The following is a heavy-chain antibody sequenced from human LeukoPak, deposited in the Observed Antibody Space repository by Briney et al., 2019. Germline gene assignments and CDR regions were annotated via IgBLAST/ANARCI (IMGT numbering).Heavy chain of an antibody. CDR1: GFTFSSYG. Sequence: PGRSLRLSCAASGFTFSSYGMHWVRQAPGRGLEGVAIVWYDGSKKYYSDSVKGRFTISRDNSQNTLYLQMNSLRAEDTAVYYCARLDSGGYYFDFGWGQGTLVTVSS. CDR2: VWYDGSKK. V-gene: IGHV3-33*01. J-gene: IGHJ4*02. D-gene: IGHD3-22*01. CDR3: ARLDSGGYYFDFG.